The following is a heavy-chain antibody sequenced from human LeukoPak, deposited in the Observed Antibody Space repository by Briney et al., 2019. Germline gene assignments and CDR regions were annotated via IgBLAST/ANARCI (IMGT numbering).Heavy chain of an antibody. CDR1: GFTFSNYW. CDR2: VGSAGDK. V-gene: IGHV3-13*01. Sequence: GGSLRLSCAASGFTFSNYWMSWVRQATGKGLEWVSGVGSAGDKFYPDSVKGRFTISRDNAKNSFYLQMNSLRAGDTAVYYCARAGRISPKGNFYMDVWGKGTTVTISS. J-gene: IGHJ6*03. CDR3: ARAGRISPKGNFYMDV. D-gene: IGHD3-10*01.